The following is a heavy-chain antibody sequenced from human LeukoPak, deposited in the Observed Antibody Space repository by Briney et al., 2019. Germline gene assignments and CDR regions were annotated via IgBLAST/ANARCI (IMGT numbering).Heavy chain of an antibody. CDR3: ARRGYCSSTSCYGGAFDI. Sequence: KPSETLSLTCIVSGGSISSNNYYWGWIRQPPGKGLEWIGNIYFSGSTYYNPSLKSRVTISVDTSKNQFSLKLSSVTAADTAVYYCARRGYCSSTSCYGGAFDIWGQGTMVTVSS. V-gene: IGHV4-39*07. CDR1: GGSISSNNYY. D-gene: IGHD2-2*03. J-gene: IGHJ3*02. CDR2: IYFSGST.